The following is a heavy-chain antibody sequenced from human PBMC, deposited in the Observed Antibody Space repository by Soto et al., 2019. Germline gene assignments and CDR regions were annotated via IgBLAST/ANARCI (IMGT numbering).Heavy chain of an antibody. D-gene: IGHD2-2*01. V-gene: IGHV3-9*01. CDR2: ISWNSGSI. J-gene: IGHJ4*02. Sequence: DVQLVESGGGLVQPGRSLRLSCAASGFTFDDYAMHWVRQAPGKGLEWVSGISWNSGSIGYADSVKGRFTISRDNAKNSLYLQMNSLRAEDTALYYCAKSPGYCSSTSCYSAFDYWGQGTLVTVSS. CDR1: GFTFDDYA. CDR3: AKSPGYCSSTSCYSAFDY.